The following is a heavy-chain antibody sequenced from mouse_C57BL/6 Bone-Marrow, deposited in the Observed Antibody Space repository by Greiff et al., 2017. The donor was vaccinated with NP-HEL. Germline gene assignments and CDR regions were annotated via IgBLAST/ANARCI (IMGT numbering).Heavy chain of an antibody. CDR1: GFNFKDDY. CDR3: TTWRHYYEFWFAY. Sequence: VQLKQSGAELVRPGASVQLSCTASGFNFKDDYMHWVKQRPEQGLEWIGWIDPENGDTEYDSKFQGKATITADTSSNTAYMQLSILTSEDTAVYYCTTWRHYYEFWFAYWGKGTLVTVAA. D-gene: IGHD2-4*01. V-gene: IGHV14-4*01. J-gene: IGHJ3*01. CDR2: IDPENGDT.